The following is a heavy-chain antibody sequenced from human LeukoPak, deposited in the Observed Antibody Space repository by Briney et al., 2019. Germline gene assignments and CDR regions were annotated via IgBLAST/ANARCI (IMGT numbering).Heavy chain of an antibody. Sequence: PGGSLRLSCAAPGFTFTNYWMHWVRQAPGKGLVWVSRIKSDGSSTTYADSVKGRFTISRDNAENTLFLQMNSLRAEDTAVSYCARTAYCGADCHYYFDYWGQGALVTVSS. CDR2: IKSDGSST. CDR3: ARTAYCGADCHYYFDY. CDR1: GFTFTNYW. J-gene: IGHJ4*02. V-gene: IGHV3-74*01. D-gene: IGHD2-21*02.